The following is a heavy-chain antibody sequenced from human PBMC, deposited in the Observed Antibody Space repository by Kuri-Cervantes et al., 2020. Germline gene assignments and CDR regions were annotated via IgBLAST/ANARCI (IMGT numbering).Heavy chain of an antibody. CDR2: ISGSGGST. D-gene: IGHD3-10*01. CDR1: GFTVGSRY. V-gene: IGHV3-23*01. Sequence: GESLKISCVPSGFTVGSRYMSWVRQAPGKGLEWVSAISGSGGSTYYADSVKGRFTISRDNSKNTLYLQMNSLRAEDTAVYYCAKEHVLLWFGEKISGGMDVWGQGTTVTVSS. CDR3: AKEHVLLWFGEKISGGMDV. J-gene: IGHJ6*02.